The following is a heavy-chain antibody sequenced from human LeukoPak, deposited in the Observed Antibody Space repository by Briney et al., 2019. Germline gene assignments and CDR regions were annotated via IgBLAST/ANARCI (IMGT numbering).Heavy chain of an antibody. CDR3: ARVRRDGYNSPDY. J-gene: IGHJ4*02. V-gene: IGHV4-59*01. Sequence: SETLSLTCTVSGGSITSYYWRWLRQPPGKGLECIGYIYYSGTTYYNPSLKSRVIISVDTSKNQFSLKLSSVTAADTAVYYCARVRRDGYNSPDYWDQGTLVTVSS. CDR1: GGSITSYY. D-gene: IGHD5-24*01. CDR2: IYYSGTT.